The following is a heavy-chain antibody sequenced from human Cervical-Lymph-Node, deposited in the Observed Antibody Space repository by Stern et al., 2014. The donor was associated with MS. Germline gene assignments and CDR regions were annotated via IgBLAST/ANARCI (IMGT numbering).Heavy chain of an antibody. CDR2: IYHSGST. Sequence: VQLVEYGPGVVKPSGTLSLSCAVSGGSIRSGYWWSWVSEGPGKGIEWIGEIYHSGSTNYNPSLKSRVTISVDTSKNHFSLKMNSVNAADTAVYYCALNGGNYAFDYWGQGTLVAVSS. V-gene: IGHV4-4*02. D-gene: IGHD4-23*01. CDR1: GGSIRSGYW. CDR3: ALNGGNYAFDY. J-gene: IGHJ4*02.